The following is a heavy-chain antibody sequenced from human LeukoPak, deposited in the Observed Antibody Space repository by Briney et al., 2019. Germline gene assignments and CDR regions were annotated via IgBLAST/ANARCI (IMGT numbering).Heavy chain of an antibody. CDR2: IGPFNDHT. D-gene: IGHD3-9*01. CDR3: ARAIGYDRLTAFDS. J-gene: IGHJ4*02. Sequence: ASVNVSCKASGYKLNSYGISWVRQAPGQGLQWMGWIGPFNDHTNYAQNFQGRVTMTTDTSTSTAYMELKRLTSHDTAIYYCARAIGYDRLTAFDSWGQGTLVTVSS. V-gene: IGHV1-18*01. CDR1: GYKLNSYG.